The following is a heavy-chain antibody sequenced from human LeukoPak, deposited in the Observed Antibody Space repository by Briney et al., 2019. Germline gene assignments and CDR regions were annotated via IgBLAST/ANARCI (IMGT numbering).Heavy chain of an antibody. CDR2: IRYDGTHQ. CDR1: GFNFSIYG. Sequence: GGSLRLSCAASGFNFSIYGIHWVRQAPGKGLDWVTFIRYDGTHQDYADSVKGRFTISRDNAKNIVYVQMNTLRVEDTAIYYCAKVGSGWYGIDYWGQGTLVTVSS. D-gene: IGHD6-19*01. V-gene: IGHV3-30*02. J-gene: IGHJ4*02. CDR3: AKVGSGWYGIDY.